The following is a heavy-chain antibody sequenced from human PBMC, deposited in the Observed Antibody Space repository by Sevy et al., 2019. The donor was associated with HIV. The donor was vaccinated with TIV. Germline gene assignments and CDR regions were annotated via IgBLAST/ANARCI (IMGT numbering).Heavy chain of an antibody. CDR1: GFTFNTYA. CDR3: ARAGGAYFDSSAQGPFDI. Sequence: GGSLRLSCAASGFTFNTYAMHWVRQAPGKGLEWVAVISYDGSNKDYTDFVKGQFIISRDNSKNTLYLQMNSLRDEDTAVYYCARAGGAYFDSSAQGPFDIWGQGTMVTVSS. J-gene: IGHJ3*02. D-gene: IGHD3-22*01. CDR2: ISYDGSNK. V-gene: IGHV3-30-3*01.